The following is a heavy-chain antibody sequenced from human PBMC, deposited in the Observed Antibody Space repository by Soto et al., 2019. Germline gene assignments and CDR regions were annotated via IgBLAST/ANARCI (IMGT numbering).Heavy chain of an antibody. J-gene: IGHJ5*01. CDR1: GFTFSRYG. CDR2: ISSSTSYV. V-gene: IGHV3-21*01. CDR3: ARDPSEGRVGNWFES. Sequence: GGSLRLSCAASGFTFSRYGMNWVRQAPGKGLEWVSPISSSTSYVYYADSVQGRFSVSRDNAKKILYLEMYALRTEDTAVYYCARDPSEGRVGNWFESWGQGTLGTV. D-gene: IGHD2-2*01.